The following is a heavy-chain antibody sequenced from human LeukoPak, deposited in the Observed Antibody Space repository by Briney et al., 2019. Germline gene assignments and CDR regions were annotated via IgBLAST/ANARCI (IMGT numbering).Heavy chain of an antibody. CDR1: GFSFSHFA. V-gene: IGHV3-33*06. CDR3: AKPTQEFYFFDD. CDR2: VWSDGSNE. D-gene: IGHD2/OR15-2a*01. Sequence: GGSLRLPCAASGFSFSHFAMHWVRQAPGKGLEWVAVVWSDGSNEYFADSVKGRFSISRDNSRNTVYLHMSGLRVEDTAVYYCAKPTQEFYFFDDWGQGTLVTVS. J-gene: IGHJ4*02.